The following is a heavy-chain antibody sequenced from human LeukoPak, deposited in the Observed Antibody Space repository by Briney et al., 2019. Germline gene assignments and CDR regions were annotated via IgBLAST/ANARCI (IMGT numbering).Heavy chain of an antibody. J-gene: IGHJ3*02. D-gene: IGHD1-1*01. CDR1: GYTFTSYG. CDR3: ARDHTNTNSYGVDAFDI. CDR2: ISAYNGNT. V-gene: IGHV1-18*01. Sequence: GESLKISCKASGYTFTSYGISWVRQAPGQGLEWIGWISAYNGNTNYAQKLQGRFTMTTDTSRSTAYMELRSLRSDDTAEYYCARDHTNTNSYGVDAFDIWGQGTMVTVSS.